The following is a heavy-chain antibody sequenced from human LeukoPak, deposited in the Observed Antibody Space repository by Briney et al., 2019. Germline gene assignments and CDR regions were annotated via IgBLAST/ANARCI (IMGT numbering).Heavy chain of an antibody. CDR2: ITSSSRYI. J-gene: IGHJ4*02. D-gene: IGHD5-24*01. Sequence: KPGGSLRLSCAASGLTFSSYTMNWVRQAPGKGLEWVSSITSSSRYIYYADSVKGRFTISRDNAKNSLYLQMNSLRAEDTAVYYCARESMATIDYWGQGTLVTVSS. CDR3: ARESMATIDY. CDR1: GLTFSSYT. V-gene: IGHV3-21*01.